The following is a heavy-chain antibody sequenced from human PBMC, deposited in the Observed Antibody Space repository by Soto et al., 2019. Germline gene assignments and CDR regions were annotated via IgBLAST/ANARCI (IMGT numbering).Heavy chain of an antibody. V-gene: IGHV4-59*08. D-gene: IGHD2-15*01. CDR3: ARHLGYCSGGSCSDAFDI. Sequence: PSETLSLTCTVSGGSISSYYWSWIRQPPGKGLEWIGYIYYSGSTNYNPSLKSRVTISVDTSKNQFSLKLSSVTAADTAVYYCARHLGYCSGGSCSDAFDIWGQGTIVTVSS. CDR2: IYYSGST. J-gene: IGHJ3*02. CDR1: GGSISSYY.